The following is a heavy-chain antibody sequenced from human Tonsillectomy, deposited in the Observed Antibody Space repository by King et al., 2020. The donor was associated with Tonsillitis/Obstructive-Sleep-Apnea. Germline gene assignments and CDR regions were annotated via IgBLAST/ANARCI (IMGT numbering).Heavy chain of an antibody. CDR2: ISHSGIT. CDR1: GGSFSDYY. D-gene: IGHD6-13*01. J-gene: IGHJ6*03. CDR3: ARGGSSSSLYYYYMDV. V-gene: IGHV4-34*01. Sequence: VQLQQWGAGLLKPSETLSLPCAVYGGSFSDYYWSWIRQPPGKGLEWIGEISHSGITNYNPSLKSRVTISVDTSKNQFSLKLSSMTAADTAVYYCARGGSSSSLYYYYMDVWGKGTTVTVSS.